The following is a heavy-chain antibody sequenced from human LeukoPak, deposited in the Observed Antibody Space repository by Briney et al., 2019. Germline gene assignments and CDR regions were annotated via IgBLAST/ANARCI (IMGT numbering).Heavy chain of an antibody. CDR3: ARLDITILGGVIKGLDP. J-gene: IGHJ5*02. V-gene: IGHV5-51*01. CDR1: GYRFTNYW. CDR2: IYPGDSDT. Sequence: GESLKISCKGSGYRFTNYWIGWVRQMSGKGLEWMGIIYPGDSDTRYSPSFQGQVTISVDKSINTAYLQWTSLKASDTAMYYCARLDITILGGVIKGLDPWGQGTLVTVSS. D-gene: IGHD3-10*01.